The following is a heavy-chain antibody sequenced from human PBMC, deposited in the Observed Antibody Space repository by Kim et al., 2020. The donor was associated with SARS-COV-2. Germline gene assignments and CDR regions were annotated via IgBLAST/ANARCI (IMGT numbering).Heavy chain of an antibody. Sequence: GGSLRLSCTASGFGFSNFAMSWVRQAAGKGLEWVSAISGTGGSTYYADSVKGRFTISRDNYRNTVYLQMNSLKAEDTALYYCAKDLVEAAGTPFYFDYWG. V-gene: IGHV3-23*01. CDR2: ISGTGGST. D-gene: IGHD6-13*01. J-gene: IGHJ4*01. CDR1: GFGFSNFA. CDR3: AKDLVEAAGTPFYFDY.